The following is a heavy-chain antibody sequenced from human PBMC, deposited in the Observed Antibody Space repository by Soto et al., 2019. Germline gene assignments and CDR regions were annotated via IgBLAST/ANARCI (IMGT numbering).Heavy chain of an antibody. CDR3: ASMGYHYGSGSYPLDY. V-gene: IGHV4-59*08. J-gene: IGHJ4*02. CDR1: GGSISSYY. Sequence: QVQLQESGPGLVKPSETLSLTCTVSGGSISSYYWTWIRQPPGKGLEWIGCMYNSGGTHYNPSLKSRVTRSLDTSKNQFSLNLRSVTAADTAVYYCASMGYHYGSGSYPLDYCGQGTLVTVSS. D-gene: IGHD3-10*01. CDR2: MYNSGGT.